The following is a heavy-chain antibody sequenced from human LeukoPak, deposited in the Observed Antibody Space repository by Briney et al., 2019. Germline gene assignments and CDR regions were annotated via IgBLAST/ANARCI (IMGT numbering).Heavy chain of an antibody. J-gene: IGHJ5*02. V-gene: IGHV7-4-1*02. CDR2: INTNTGNP. Sequence: ASVKVSCKASGYTFTSYAMNWVRQAPGQGLEWMGWINTNTGNPTYAQGFTGRFVFSLDTSINTAYLQISNLGTEDTGVYYCARGMAVSWGQGTLVTVSS. CDR3: ARGMAVS. CDR1: GYTFTSYA. D-gene: IGHD6-19*01.